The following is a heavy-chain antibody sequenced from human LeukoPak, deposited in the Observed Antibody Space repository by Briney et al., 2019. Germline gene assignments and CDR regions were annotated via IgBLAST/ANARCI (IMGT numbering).Heavy chain of an antibody. D-gene: IGHD3-22*01. J-gene: IGHJ6*02. CDR3: ARLPYYYDSSGYYQGYYYYGMDV. V-gene: IGHV4-39*01. Sequence: SETLSLTCTVSGGSISSSSYYWGWIRQPPGKGLEWIGSSYYSGSTYYNPSLKSRVTISVDTSKNQFSLKLSSVTAADTAVYYCARLPYYYDSSGYYQGYYYYGMDVWGQGTTVTVSS. CDR2: SYYSGST. CDR1: GGSISSSSYY.